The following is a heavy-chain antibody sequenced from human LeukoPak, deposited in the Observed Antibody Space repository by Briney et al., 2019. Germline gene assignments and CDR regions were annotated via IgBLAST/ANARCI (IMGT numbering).Heavy chain of an antibody. D-gene: IGHD2-15*01. Sequence: PSETLSLTCTVSGASITSSSYYWGWIRQPPGKGLEWIGSIYYSGSTFYNPSLKSRVTISVDTSKNQFSLKLSSVTAADTAVYSCARHVVAGFFDFWGQGSLVTVSS. CDR3: ARHVVAGFFDF. V-gene: IGHV4-39*01. CDR1: GASITSSSYY. J-gene: IGHJ4*02. CDR2: IYYSGST.